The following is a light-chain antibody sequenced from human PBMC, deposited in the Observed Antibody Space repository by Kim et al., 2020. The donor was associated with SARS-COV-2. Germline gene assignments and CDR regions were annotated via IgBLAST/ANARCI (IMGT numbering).Light chain of an antibody. J-gene: IGLJ1*01. V-gene: IGLV2-11*03. CDR3: SSYAGRFTYV. Sequence: GQPVTISCTGTNSDVGGYNYVSWYQQHPGKAPNLMIYDADKRPSGVPDRFSGSKSGNTASLTISGLQAEDEADYYCSSYAGRFTYVFGTGTKVTVL. CDR1: NSDVGGYNY. CDR2: DAD.